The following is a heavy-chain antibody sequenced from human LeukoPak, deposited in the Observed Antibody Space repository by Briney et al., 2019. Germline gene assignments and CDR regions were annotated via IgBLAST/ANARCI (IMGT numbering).Heavy chain of an antibody. CDR3: ARKAGYSSGWSPRYFDY. J-gene: IGHJ4*02. Sequence: SETLSLTCAVYGGSFSGYYWSWIRQPPGKGLGWIGEINHSGSTNYNPSLKSRVTISVDTSKNQFSLKLSSVTAADTAVYYCARKAGYSSGWSPRYFDYWGQGTLVTVSS. D-gene: IGHD6-19*01. CDR2: INHSGST. CDR1: GGSFSGYY. V-gene: IGHV4-34*01.